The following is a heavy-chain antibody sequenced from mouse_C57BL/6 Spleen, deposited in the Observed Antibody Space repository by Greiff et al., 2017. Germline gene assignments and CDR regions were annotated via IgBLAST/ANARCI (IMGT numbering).Heavy chain of an antibody. CDR3: ARCSNYPYYFDG. Sequence: EVKLMESGGGLVQPGGSLKLSCAASGFTFSDYYMYWVRQTPEKRLEWVAYISNGGGSAYYPDTVKGRFTLSRDNAKNTLYLQMSRLKSEDTAMFYCARCSNYPYYFDGWGQGTTLTVSS. CDR2: ISNGGGSA. CDR1: GFTFSDYY. J-gene: IGHJ2*01. D-gene: IGHD2-5*01. V-gene: IGHV5-12*01.